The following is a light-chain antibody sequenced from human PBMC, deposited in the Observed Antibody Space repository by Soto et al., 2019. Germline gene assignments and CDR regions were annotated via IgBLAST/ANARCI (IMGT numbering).Light chain of an antibody. CDR3: AAWDDSLNGIFV. J-gene: IGLJ1*01. CDR2: TNN. V-gene: IGLV1-44*01. Sequence: QSVLTQPPSASGTPGQRVTISCSGSSSNIGSNTVNWYQQLPGTAPTLLIYTNNQRPSGVPDRFSGSKSGTSASLAISGLQSEDEADYYCAAWDDSLNGIFVFGTGTKVTVL. CDR1: SSNIGSNT.